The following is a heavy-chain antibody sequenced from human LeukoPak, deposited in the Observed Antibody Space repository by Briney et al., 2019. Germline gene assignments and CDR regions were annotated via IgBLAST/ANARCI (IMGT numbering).Heavy chain of an antibody. V-gene: IGHV4-4*07. CDR2: IHASGTT. D-gene: IGHD3-16*01. CDR3: ARDARQELLAGGFDF. CDR1: GGSISSYY. J-gene: IGHJ4*02. Sequence: SETLSLTCTVSGGSISSYYWSWIRQPPGKGLEWIGRIHASGTTNYDPSLKRRVTMSVDTSKNQFSLKVKSVTAADTAVYYCARDARQELLAGGFDFWGQGTLVTVSS.